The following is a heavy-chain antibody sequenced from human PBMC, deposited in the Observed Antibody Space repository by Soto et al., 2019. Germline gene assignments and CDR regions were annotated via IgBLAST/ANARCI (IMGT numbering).Heavy chain of an antibody. V-gene: IGHV1-18*01. D-gene: IGHD5-12*01. Sequence: ASVKVSCKASGYIFTSYGISWARQAPGQGLEWMGWINPDNGNTYYAQKFQGRVTVTTDTSTTTAYMELRSLTSDDTAVYYCARVDIVTTAEGGFDPWGQGTQVTVSS. CDR1: GYIFTSYG. CDR3: ARVDIVTTAEGGFDP. J-gene: IGHJ5*02. CDR2: INPDNGNT.